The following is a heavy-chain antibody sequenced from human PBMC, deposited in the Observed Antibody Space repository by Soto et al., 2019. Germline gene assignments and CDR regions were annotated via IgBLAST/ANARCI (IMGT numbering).Heavy chain of an antibody. D-gene: IGHD6-19*01. J-gene: IGHJ6*02. CDR3: AKEGAGTSYYYYYGMDV. V-gene: IGHV3-23*01. CDR1: GFTFSSYA. Sequence: GGSLRLSCAASGFTFSSYAMSWVRQAPGKGLEWVSAISGSGGSTYYADSVKGRFTISRDNSKNTLYLQMNSLRAEDTAVYYCAKEGAGTSYYYYYGMDVWGQGTTVTVSS. CDR2: ISGSGGST.